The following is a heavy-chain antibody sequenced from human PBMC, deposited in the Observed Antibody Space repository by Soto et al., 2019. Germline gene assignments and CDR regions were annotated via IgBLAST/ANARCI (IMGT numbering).Heavy chain of an antibody. Sequence: QVQLMQSGAEVKKPGSSVKVSCKASGGTFSTSAISWVRQAPGEGLEWVGGIMPVFATPDYAQKFQGRVTISADESTTTAYLELNSLTTDDTAVYYCARDKDRQQLGGNYYYILDVWGKGTAITVSS. CDR1: GGTFSTSA. J-gene: IGHJ6*04. CDR3: ARDKDRQQLGGNYYYILDV. CDR2: IMPVFATP. V-gene: IGHV1-69*12. D-gene: IGHD3-3*02.